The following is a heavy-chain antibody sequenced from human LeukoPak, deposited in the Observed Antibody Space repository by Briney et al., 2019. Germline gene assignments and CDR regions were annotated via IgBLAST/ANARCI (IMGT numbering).Heavy chain of an antibody. CDR2: ISYDGSNK. D-gene: IGHD6-13*01. V-gene: IGHV3-30*18. CDR3: AKSGIAAAGSPFDY. J-gene: IGHJ4*02. Sequence: PGGSLRLSCAASGFSFSSHSMNWVRQAPGKGLEWVAVISYDGSNKYYADSVKGRFTISRDNSKNTLYLQMNSLRAEDTAVYYCAKSGIAAAGSPFDYWGQGTLVTVSS. CDR1: GFSFSSHS.